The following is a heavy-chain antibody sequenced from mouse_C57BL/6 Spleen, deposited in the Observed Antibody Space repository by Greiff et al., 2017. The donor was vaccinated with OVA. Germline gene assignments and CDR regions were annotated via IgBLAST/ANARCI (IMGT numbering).Heavy chain of an antibody. V-gene: IGHV1-49*01. CDR3: AREGVVAKNYAIDY. D-gene: IGHD1-1*01. J-gene: IGHJ4*01. Sequence: LQQSGAELVRPGSSVKLSCKASYFAFMASAMHWVKQRPGHGLEWIGSFTLYSDATEYSENFKGKATLTANTSSSTAYMELSSLTSEDSAVYYGAREGVVAKNYAIDYWGQGTSVTVSS. CDR1: YFAFMASA. CDR2: FTLYSDAT.